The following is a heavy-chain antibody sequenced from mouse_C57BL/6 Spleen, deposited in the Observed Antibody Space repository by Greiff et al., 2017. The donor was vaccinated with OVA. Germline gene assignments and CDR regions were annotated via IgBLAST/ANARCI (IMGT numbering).Heavy chain of an antibody. Sequence: VQVVESGPELVKPGASVKISCEASGYAFSSSWMNWVKQRPGKGLEWIGRIYPGDGDTTYNGKFKGKATLTADKSSSTAYMQLRSLTSADAAVYFCAKYAMDDWGQGTSVTVSS. CDR2: IYPGDGDT. J-gene: IGHJ4*01. V-gene: IGHV1-82*01. CDR3: AKYAMDD. CDR1: GYAFSSSW.